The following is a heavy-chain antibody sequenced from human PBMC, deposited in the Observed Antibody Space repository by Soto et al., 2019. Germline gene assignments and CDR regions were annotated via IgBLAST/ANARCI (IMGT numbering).Heavy chain of an antibody. Sequence: SETLSLTCAVYGGSFSGYYWSWIRQPPGKGLEWIGEINHSGSTNYNPSLKSRVTISVDTSKNQFSLKLSSVTAADTAVYYCARSRRGAYSSGWYSLSGYYNYGIDVWGQGTTVTVSS. CDR2: INHSGST. D-gene: IGHD6-19*01. CDR1: GGSFSGYY. J-gene: IGHJ6*02. V-gene: IGHV4-34*01. CDR3: ARSRRGAYSSGWYSLSGYYNYGIDV.